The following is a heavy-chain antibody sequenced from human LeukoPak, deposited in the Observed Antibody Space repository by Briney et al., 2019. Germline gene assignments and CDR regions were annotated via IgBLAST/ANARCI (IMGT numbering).Heavy chain of an antibody. CDR3: ARDRIAAAGNWFDP. J-gene: IGHJ5*02. CDR2: INPNSGGT. D-gene: IGHD6-13*01. CDR1: GYTFTGYY. V-gene: IGHV1-2*06. Sequence: ASVKVSCKASGYTFTGYYMHWVRQAPGQGLEWMGRINPNSGGTNYAQKFQGRVTVTRDTSISTASMELSRLRSDDTAVYYCARDRIAAAGNWFDPWGQGTLVTVSS.